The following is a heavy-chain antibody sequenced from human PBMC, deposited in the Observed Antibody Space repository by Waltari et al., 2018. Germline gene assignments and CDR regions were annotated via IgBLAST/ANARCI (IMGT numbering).Heavy chain of an antibody. V-gene: IGHV1-2*02. Sequence: QVQLVQSGAEVKKPGASVKVSCKASGYTFTGYYMHWVRQAPGQGLEWMGWINPNSGGTNYAQKFQGRVTMTRDTSISTAYMELSRLRSDDTAVYYCARDHSNVLLWFGELYYWGQGTLVTVSS. CDR2: INPNSGGT. CDR3: ARDHSNVLLWFGELYY. CDR1: GYTFTGYY. D-gene: IGHD3-10*01. J-gene: IGHJ4*02.